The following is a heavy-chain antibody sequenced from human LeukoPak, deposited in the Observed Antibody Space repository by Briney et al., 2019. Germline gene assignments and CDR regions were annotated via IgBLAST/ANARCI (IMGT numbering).Heavy chain of an antibody. CDR1: GYTFTSNY. CDR3: ARPTYSYGLIEGDAFDI. CDR2: IYPRDGST. Sequence: ASVKVSCKASGYTFTSNYIDWVRQAPGQGLEWMGMIYPRDGSTSYAQKFQGRVTVTRDTSTSTVYMELSSLRSEDTAVHYCARPTYSYGLIEGDAFDIWGQGTMVTVSS. V-gene: IGHV1-46*01. J-gene: IGHJ3*02. D-gene: IGHD5-18*01.